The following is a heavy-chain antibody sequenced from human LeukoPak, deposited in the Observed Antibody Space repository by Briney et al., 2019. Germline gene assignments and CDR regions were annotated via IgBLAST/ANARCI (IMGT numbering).Heavy chain of an antibody. Sequence: GGSLRLSCAASGFTVSSNYMGWVRQAPGKGLEWLSHISTSGSSIHYADSVKGRFTISRDNAKNSLYLQMNSLRVEDTAVYYCARDATTELGTVYMDVWGKGTTVTISS. CDR2: ISTSGSSI. J-gene: IGHJ6*03. CDR3: ARDATTELGTVYMDV. D-gene: IGHD4-17*01. CDR1: GFTVSSNY. V-gene: IGHV3-11*04.